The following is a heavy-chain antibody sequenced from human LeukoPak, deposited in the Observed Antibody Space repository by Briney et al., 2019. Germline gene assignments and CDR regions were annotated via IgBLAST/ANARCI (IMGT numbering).Heavy chain of an antibody. CDR1: GFPFSSYG. D-gene: IGHD2-15*01. V-gene: IGHV3-30*19. J-gene: IGHJ4*02. CDR3: ATQPCSGGRCYLLH. CDR2: TSFDGSDK. Sequence: GRSLRLSCVASGFPFSSYGMHWVRQAPGKGLEWVAVTSFDGSDKFYADSVRGRFTISRDNSRNTLYLQLNSPRAEDTAVYYCATQPCSGGRCYLLHWGQGTLVTVSS.